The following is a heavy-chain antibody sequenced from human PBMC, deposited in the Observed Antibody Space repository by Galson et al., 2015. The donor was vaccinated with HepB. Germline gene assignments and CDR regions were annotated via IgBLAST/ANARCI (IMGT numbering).Heavy chain of an antibody. D-gene: IGHD3-9*01. CDR3: ARAARFGGIYSGYDI. CDR1: GDSISSASYY. V-gene: IGHV4-39*01. CDR2: IDYSGST. Sequence: SETLSLTCTVSGDSISSASYYWGWIRQPPGKGLEWIGSIDYSGSTYYNPSLKSRATMSVDTSKNQFSLKLSSVTAADTALYYCARAARFGGIYSGYDIWGQGTMVIVSS. J-gene: IGHJ3*02.